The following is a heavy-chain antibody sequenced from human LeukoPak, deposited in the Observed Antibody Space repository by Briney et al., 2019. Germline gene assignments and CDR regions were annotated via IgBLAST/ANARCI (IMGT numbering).Heavy chain of an antibody. CDR3: AKVSLNLNWYFDL. J-gene: IGHJ2*01. CDR2: ISGSGGST. D-gene: IGHD1-7*01. V-gene: IGHV3-23*01. Sequence: GGSLRLSCEASGFTFSSYAMSWVRQAPGKGLEWVSAISGSGGSTYYAGSVKGRFTISRDNSKNTLYLQMNSLRAEDTAVYYCAKVSLNLNWYFDLWGRGTLVTVSS. CDR1: GFTFSSYA.